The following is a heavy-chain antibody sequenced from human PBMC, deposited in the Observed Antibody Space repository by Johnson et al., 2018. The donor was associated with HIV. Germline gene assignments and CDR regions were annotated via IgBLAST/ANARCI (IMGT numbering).Heavy chain of an antibody. Sequence: QEQLVESGGGVVQPGGSLRLSCAASGFTFSNYGMHWVRQAPGKGLEWVAVVWFDGRNKYYTDSVKGRFTISRDDSKNTLYLQMNSLRVEDTAVYHCAKVAVATAAGGVALDVWGPGTMVTVSS. CDR1: GFTFSNYG. J-gene: IGHJ3*01. CDR3: AKVAVATAAGGVALDV. D-gene: IGHD6-13*01. CDR2: VWFDGRNK. V-gene: IGHV3-33*06.